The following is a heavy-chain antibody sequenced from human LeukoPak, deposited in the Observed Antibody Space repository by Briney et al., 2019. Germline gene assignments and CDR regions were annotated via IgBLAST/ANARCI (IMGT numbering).Heavy chain of an antibody. CDR3: ARELNDILTGYTTHFDY. CDR2: INHSGST. D-gene: IGHD3-9*01. CDR1: GGSISSYY. J-gene: IGHJ4*02. V-gene: IGHV4-34*01. Sequence: SETLSLTCTVSGGSISSYYWSWIRQPPGKGLEWIGEINHSGSTNYNPSLKSRVTISVDTSKNQFSLKLSSVTAADTAVYYCARELNDILTGYTTHFDYWGQGTLVTVSS.